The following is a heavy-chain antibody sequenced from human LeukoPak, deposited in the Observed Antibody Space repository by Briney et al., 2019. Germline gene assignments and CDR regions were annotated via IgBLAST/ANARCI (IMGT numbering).Heavy chain of an antibody. V-gene: IGHV4-61*02. D-gene: IGHD2-8*01. Sequence: SQTLSLTCTVSGGSISSGSYYWSWIRQPAGKGLEWIGRIYTSGSTNYNPSLKSRVTMSVDTSKNQFSLKLSSVTAADTAVYYCARALRGYYMDVWGKGTTVTISS. J-gene: IGHJ6*03. CDR1: GGSISSGSYY. CDR2: IYTSGST. CDR3: ARALRGYYMDV.